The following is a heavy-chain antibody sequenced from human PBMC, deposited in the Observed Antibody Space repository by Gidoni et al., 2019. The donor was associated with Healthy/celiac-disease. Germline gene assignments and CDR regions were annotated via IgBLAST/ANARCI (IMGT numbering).Heavy chain of an antibody. Sequence: EVQLVESGGGLVQPGGSLKLSCAASGFTFSGSAMHWVRQASGKGLEWVGRIRSKANSYATAYAASVKGRFTISRDDSKNTAYLQMNSLKTEDTAVYYCRSTTTPNSILYYMDVWGKGTTVTVSS. V-gene: IGHV3-73*02. J-gene: IGHJ6*03. D-gene: IGHD3-3*02. CDR3: RSTTTPNSILYYMDV. CDR2: IRSKANSYAT. CDR1: GFTFSGSA.